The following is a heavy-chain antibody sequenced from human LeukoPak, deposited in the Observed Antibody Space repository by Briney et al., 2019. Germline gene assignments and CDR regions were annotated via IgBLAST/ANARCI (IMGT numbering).Heavy chain of an antibody. D-gene: IGHD5-18*01. J-gene: IGHJ4*02. CDR1: GGSISSYY. CDR2: IYYSGST. Sequence: PSETLSLTCTVSGGSISSYYWSSIRQPPGKGLEWVGYIYYSGSTNYNPSLKSRVTISVDTSKNQFSLKLSSVTAADTAVYYCASSYDSFDYWGQGTLVTLSS. V-gene: IGHV4-59*01. CDR3: ASSYDSFDY.